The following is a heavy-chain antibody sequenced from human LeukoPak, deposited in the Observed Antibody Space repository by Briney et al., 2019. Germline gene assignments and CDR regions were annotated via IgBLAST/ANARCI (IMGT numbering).Heavy chain of an antibody. V-gene: IGHV4-59*01. D-gene: IGHD6-13*01. CDR1: GGSMSDSY. Sequence: TSETLSLTCTVSGGSMSDSYWSWIRQPPGKGLEWIGYIYYSGSTNYNPSLKSRITISVDTSKNQFSLKLSSVTAADTAVYYCARDLYSSTWWGAFDIWGQGTMVAVSS. J-gene: IGHJ3*02. CDR3: ARDLYSSTWWGAFDI. CDR2: IYYSGST.